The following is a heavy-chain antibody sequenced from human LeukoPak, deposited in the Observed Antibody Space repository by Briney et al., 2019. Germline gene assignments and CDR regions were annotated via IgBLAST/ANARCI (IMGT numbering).Heavy chain of an antibody. V-gene: IGHV4-34*01. D-gene: IGHD6-19*01. CDR3: ASVEYSSGWYHYFQH. Sequence: SETLSLTCAVYGGSFSGYYWSWIRQPPGKGLEWIGEINHSGSTNYNPSLKSRVTISVDTSKNQFSLKVSSVTAADTAVYYCASVEYSSGWYHYFQHWGQGTLVTVSS. J-gene: IGHJ1*01. CDR1: GGSFSGYY. CDR2: INHSGST.